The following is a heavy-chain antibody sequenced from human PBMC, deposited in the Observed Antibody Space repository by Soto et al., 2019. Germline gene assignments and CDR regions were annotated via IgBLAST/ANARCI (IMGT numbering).Heavy chain of an antibody. CDR1: GFTFSSHA. CDR2: MSGSGGST. CDR3: AKDPWIQLWLGTFDY. Sequence: GGSLRLPCAASGFTFSSHAMSWVRQAPGKGLEWVSAMSGSGGSTYYADSVKCRFTISRDNSKNTLYLQMNSLRAEDTAVYYCAKDPWIQLWLGTFDYWGQGTLVTVSS. D-gene: IGHD5-18*01. V-gene: IGHV3-23*01. J-gene: IGHJ4*02.